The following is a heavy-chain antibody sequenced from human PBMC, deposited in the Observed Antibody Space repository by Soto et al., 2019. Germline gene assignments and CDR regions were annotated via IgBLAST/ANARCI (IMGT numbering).Heavy chain of an antibody. J-gene: IGHJ6*02. CDR2: ISWNSGSI. CDR1: GFTFDDYA. CDR3: AKEAADRYGMDV. V-gene: IGHV3-9*01. Sequence: SLRLSCAASGFTFDDYAMHWVRQAPGKGLEWVSGISWNSGSIGYADSVKGRFTISRDNAKNSLYLQMNSLRAEDTALYYCAKEAADRYGMDVWGQGTTVTVSS. D-gene: IGHD6-13*01.